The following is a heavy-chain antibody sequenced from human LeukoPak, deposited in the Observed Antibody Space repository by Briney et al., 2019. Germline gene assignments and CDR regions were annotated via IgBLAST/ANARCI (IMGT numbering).Heavy chain of an antibody. D-gene: IGHD2-15*01. CDR2: INHSGST. Sequence: PSETLSLTCAVYGGSFSGYYWSWIRQPPGKGLEWIGEINHSGSTNYNPSLKSRVTISVDTSKNQFSLKLSSVTAADTAVYYCARGRVVVVVAATRFRNWFDPWGQGTLVTVSS. CDR3: ARGRVVVVVAATRFRNWFDP. V-gene: IGHV4-34*01. CDR1: GGSFSGYY. J-gene: IGHJ5*02.